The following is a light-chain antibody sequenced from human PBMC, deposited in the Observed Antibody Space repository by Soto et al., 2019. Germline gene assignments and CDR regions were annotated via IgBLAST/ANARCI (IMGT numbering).Light chain of an antibody. Sequence: EIVMTQSPATLSVSPGERAPLSCTASQSISRNLAWYQHNPGQAPRLLIYAASTRATGIPARFSGSGSGTEFTLTISNLQSEDFADYYCQQYNSWPPITFGQGTRLEIK. CDR2: AAS. CDR1: QSISRN. CDR3: QQYNSWPPIT. V-gene: IGKV3-15*01. J-gene: IGKJ5*01.